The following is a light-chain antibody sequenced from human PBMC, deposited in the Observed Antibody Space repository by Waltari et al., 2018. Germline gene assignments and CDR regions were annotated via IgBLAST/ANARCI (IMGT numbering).Light chain of an antibody. CDR1: SSNIGSYY. J-gene: IGLJ2*01. Sequence: QSVLTQPPSASGTPGQRVTISCSGSSSNIGSYYVNWYQQLPRTAPKPLIYKNNQRPSGFPDRFSGSKSGTSASLAISGLRSEDEADYYCAAWDDSLSGVLFGGGTKLTVL. CDR3: AAWDDSLSGVL. V-gene: IGLV1-47*01. CDR2: KNN.